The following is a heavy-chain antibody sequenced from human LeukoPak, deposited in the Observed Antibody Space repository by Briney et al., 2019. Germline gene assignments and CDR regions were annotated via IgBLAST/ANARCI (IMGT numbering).Heavy chain of an antibody. CDR2: FDPEDGET. V-gene: IGHV1-24*01. CDR1: GYTLTELS. CDR3: AAVGVGATSDDNYYYYGMDV. D-gene: IGHD1-26*01. Sequence: ASVKVSCKVSGYTLTELSMHWVRQAPGKGLEWMGGFDPEDGETIYAQKFQGRVTMTEDTSTDTAYMELSSLRSEDTAVYYCAAVGVGATSDDNYYYYGMDVWGQGTTVTVSS. J-gene: IGHJ6*02.